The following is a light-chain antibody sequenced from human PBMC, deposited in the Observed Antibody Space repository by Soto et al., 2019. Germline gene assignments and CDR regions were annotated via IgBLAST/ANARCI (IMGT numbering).Light chain of an antibody. CDR1: QSISSY. CDR2: ATS. J-gene: IGKJ4*01. CDR3: QQSYSITVT. V-gene: IGKV1-39*01. Sequence: DIQMTQSPPSLSASVGDRVTITCRASQSISSYLNWYQQKPGKAPKLLIYATSSLQSGFPSRFSGSGSGTDFTLTISSLQPEDFATYYCQQSYSITVTFGGGTKVEIK.